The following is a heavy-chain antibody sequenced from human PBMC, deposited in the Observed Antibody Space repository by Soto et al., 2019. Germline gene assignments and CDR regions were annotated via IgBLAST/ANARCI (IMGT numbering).Heavy chain of an antibody. J-gene: IGHJ4*02. D-gene: IGHD3-10*01. CDR2: ISPDGSEQ. Sequence: QVQLVESGGGVVQPGRSLRLSCAASGFMFNSHVMHWVRQTPDKGLEWVARISPDGSEQHYADSVKGRLSVSRDNSKKTVDLQITSLRTEDTAVYYCVKDLSLSWTFDYWGQGALVTVSS. V-gene: IGHV3-30*18. CDR1: GFMFNSHV. CDR3: VKDLSLSWTFDY.